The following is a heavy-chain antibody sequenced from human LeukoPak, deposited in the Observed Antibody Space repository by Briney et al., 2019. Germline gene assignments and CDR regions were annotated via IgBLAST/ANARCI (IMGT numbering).Heavy chain of an antibody. CDR3: SRDRNYYDSGSYWYAFDI. Sequence: PETLSLTCTVSGGSISTYYWSWIRQPPGKGLEWIGYISYSGNTNYNPSLKSRVTISVDTSKNQFSLRLSSVTAADTAVYYCSRDRNYYDSGSYWYAFDIWGQGTMVTVSS. J-gene: IGHJ3*02. V-gene: IGHV4-59*01. D-gene: IGHD3-10*01. CDR2: ISYSGNT. CDR1: GGSISTYY.